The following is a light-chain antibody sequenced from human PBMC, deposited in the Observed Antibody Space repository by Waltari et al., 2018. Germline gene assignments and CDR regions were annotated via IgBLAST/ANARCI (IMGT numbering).Light chain of an antibody. V-gene: IGKV4-1*01. CDR2: WAS. J-gene: IGKJ4*01. CDR1: QTDLYSSNNKNY. CDR3: QQYYGSPLT. Sequence: DIVMTQSPDSLAVSLGERATINCKSSQTDLYSSNNKNYLAWFQQKPGQPPKLLIYWASTRESGVPDRFNGSGSGTDFTLTINSLQAEDVAVYYCQQYYGSPLTFGGGTKVEIK.